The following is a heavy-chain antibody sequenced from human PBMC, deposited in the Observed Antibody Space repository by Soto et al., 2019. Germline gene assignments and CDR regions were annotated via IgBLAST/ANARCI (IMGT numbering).Heavy chain of an antibody. CDR2: LTGSSSNT. CDR1: GCSFRNYA. V-gene: IGHV3-23*01. CDR3: ANGRATYGLLTHDY. D-gene: IGHD3-9*01. J-gene: IGHJ4*02. Sequence: GTLRLPGTGSGCSFRNYAMSWVRQAPGKGLEWISTLTGSSSNTYYADSVKGRFAISRDNSRNTLYLQMHSLTAEDTAVYYCANGRATYGLLTHDYWGQGTPVTVSS.